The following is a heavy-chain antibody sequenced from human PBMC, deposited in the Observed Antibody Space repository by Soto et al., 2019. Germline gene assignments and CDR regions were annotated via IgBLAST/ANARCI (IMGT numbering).Heavy chain of an antibody. CDR1: GFTFSSYA. V-gene: IGHV3-23*01. D-gene: IGHD1-26*01. CDR2: ISGSGGST. Sequence: GGSLRLSCAASGFTFSSYAMSWVRQAPGKGLEWVSAISGSGGSTYYADSVKGRFTISRDNSKNTLYLQMNSLRAEDTAVYYCAKPSRFVGATTWFDPWGQGTLVTVSS. J-gene: IGHJ5*02. CDR3: AKPSRFVGATTWFDP.